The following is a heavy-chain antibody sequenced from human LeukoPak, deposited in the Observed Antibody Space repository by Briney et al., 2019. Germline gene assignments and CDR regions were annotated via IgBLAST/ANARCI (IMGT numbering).Heavy chain of an antibody. CDR1: GFTFSSYA. CDR2: ISYDGSNK. CDR3: ARVTGYCSSTSCYADY. V-gene: IGHV3-30*04. J-gene: IGHJ4*02. Sequence: GRSLRLSCAASGFTFSSYAMHWVRQAPGKGLEWVAVISYDGSNKYYADSVKGRFTISRDNSKNTLYLQMNSLRAEDTAVYYCARVTGYCSSTSCYADYWGQGTLVTVSS. D-gene: IGHD2-2*03.